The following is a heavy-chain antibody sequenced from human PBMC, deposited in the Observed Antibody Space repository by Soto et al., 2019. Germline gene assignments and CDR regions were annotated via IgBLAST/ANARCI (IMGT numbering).Heavy chain of an antibody. V-gene: IGHV3-53*01. Sequence: PGGSLRLSCAASGFTVSSNYMSWVRQAPGKGLEWVSVLYPGGTTYYAGSVKGRFTISRDSSKNTLSLQMNSLRAEDTAVYYCASGSSRLQLFDYWGQGTLVTVSS. D-gene: IGHD1-1*01. CDR1: GFTVSSNY. CDR3: ASGSSRLQLFDY. J-gene: IGHJ4*02. CDR2: LYPGGTT.